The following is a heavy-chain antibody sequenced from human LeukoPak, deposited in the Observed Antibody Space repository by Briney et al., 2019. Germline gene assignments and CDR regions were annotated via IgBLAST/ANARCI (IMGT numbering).Heavy chain of an antibody. CDR1: GGSFSGYY. CDR3: ARDSGTTGEVKFDP. Sequence: SETLSLTCAVYGGSFSGYYWSWIRQPPGKGLEWIGEINHSGSTNYNPSLKSRVTISVDTSKNQFSLTLSSVTAADTAVYYCARDSGTTGEVKFDPWGQGTLVTVSS. J-gene: IGHJ5*02. D-gene: IGHD3-10*01. V-gene: IGHV4-34*01. CDR2: INHSGST.